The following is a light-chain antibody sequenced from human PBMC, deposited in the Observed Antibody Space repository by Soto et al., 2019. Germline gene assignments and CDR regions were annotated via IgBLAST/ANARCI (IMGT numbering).Light chain of an antibody. Sequence: QAVVTQPPSVSAAPGQEVTISCSGTSSNIGNNYVSWYQHLPGTAPQRLIYENAKRSSGIPDRFSGSKSGASATLGITGLQTGDEADYYCGTWDSSLSVVVFGGGTKLTVL. CDR3: GTWDSSLSVVV. J-gene: IGLJ2*01. V-gene: IGLV1-51*02. CDR2: ENA. CDR1: SSNIGNNY.